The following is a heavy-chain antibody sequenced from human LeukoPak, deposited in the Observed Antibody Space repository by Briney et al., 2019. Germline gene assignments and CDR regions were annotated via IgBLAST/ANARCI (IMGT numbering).Heavy chain of an antibody. D-gene: IGHD5-18*01. CDR1: GFTFSSYA. CDR2: ISYDGSNK. Sequence: GGSLRLSCAASGFTFSSYAMHWVRQAPGKGLEWVAVISYDGSNKYYADSVKGRFTISRDNSKNTLYLQMNSLRAEDTAVYYCAKDHKGYSYGGIDYWGQGTLVTVSS. J-gene: IGHJ4*02. CDR3: AKDHKGYSYGGIDY. V-gene: IGHV3-30*04.